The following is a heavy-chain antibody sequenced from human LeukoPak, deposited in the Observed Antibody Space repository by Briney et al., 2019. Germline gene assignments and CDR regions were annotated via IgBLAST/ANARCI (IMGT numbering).Heavy chain of an antibody. J-gene: IGHJ5*02. D-gene: IGHD6-19*01. CDR3: ARGRGAVVS. CDR1: GGSLSSYY. V-gene: IGHV4-59*07. CDR2: IYSGST. Sequence: SDTLSLPCSVSGGSLSSYYWSWIRQPPGKGLEWIGYIYSGSTNYNPSLKSRVSISEDTSKNQFSLKLSSVTAADTALYYCARGRGAVVSCGQGTLVTVSS.